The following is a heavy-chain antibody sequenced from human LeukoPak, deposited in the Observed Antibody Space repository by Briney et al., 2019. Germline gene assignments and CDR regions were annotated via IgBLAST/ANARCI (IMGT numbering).Heavy chain of an antibody. CDR2: ISSSSSYI. CDR1: GFTFSSYS. V-gene: IGHV3-21*01. D-gene: IGHD3-16*01. Sequence: GGSLRLSCAASGFTFSSYSMNWVRQAPGKGLEWVSSISSSSSYIYYADSVKGRFTISRDNAKNSLYLQMNSLRAEDTAVYYCARGASHLGYYMDVWGKGTTVTVSS. J-gene: IGHJ6*03. CDR3: ARGASHLGYYMDV.